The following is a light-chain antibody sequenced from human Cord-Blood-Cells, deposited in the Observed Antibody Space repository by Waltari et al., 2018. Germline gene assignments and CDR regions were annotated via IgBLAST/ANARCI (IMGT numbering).Light chain of an antibody. CDR1: QDISNH. Sequence: DIHMTQSPSSLSASVGDRVTITCQASQDISNHLNWYQPKPGKAPKLLIYDASNLETGVPSRFSGSGSGTDFTFTISSLQPEDIATYYCQQYDNLPPYTFGQGTKLEIK. CDR2: DAS. CDR3: QQYDNLPPYT. J-gene: IGKJ2*01. V-gene: IGKV1-33*01.